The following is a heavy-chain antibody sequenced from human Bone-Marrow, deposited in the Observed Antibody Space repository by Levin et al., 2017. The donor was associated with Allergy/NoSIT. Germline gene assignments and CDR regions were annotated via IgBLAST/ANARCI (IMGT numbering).Heavy chain of an antibody. D-gene: IGHD3-10*01. CDR3: ATQYGSGSSPWDYYYGMDG. Sequence: SETLSLTCTVSGGSISSYYWSWIRQPPGKGLEWIGYIYYSGSTNYNPSLKSRVTISVDTSKNQFSLKLSSVTAADTAVYYCATQYGSGSSPWDYYYGMDGWGQGTTVTVSS. V-gene: IGHV4-59*01. CDR1: GGSISSYY. CDR2: IYYSGST. J-gene: IGHJ6*02.